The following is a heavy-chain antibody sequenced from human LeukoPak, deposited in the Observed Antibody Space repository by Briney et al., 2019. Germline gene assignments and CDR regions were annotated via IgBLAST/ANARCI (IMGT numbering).Heavy chain of an antibody. Sequence: PSETLSLTCTVSGGSISSGGYYWSWIRQHPGKGLEWIGYIYYSGSTYYNPSLKSRVTISVDTSKNQFSLKLSSVTAADTAVYYCARGGIWLLPDAFGIWGQGTMVTVSS. CDR3: ARGGIWLLPDAFGI. V-gene: IGHV4-31*03. CDR1: GGSISSGGYY. D-gene: IGHD5-18*01. J-gene: IGHJ3*02. CDR2: IYYSGST.